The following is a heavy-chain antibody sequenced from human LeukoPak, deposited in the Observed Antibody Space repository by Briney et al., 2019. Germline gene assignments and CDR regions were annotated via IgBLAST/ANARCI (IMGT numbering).Heavy chain of an antibody. CDR3: TRFVVVAATRWFDP. D-gene: IGHD2-15*01. V-gene: IGHV3-49*03. CDR2: IRSKAYGGTT. J-gene: IGHJ5*02. CDR1: GFTFGDYA. Sequence: PGGSLRLSCTASGFTFGDYAMSWFRQAPGKGLEWVGFIRSKAYGGTTEYAASVKGRFTISRDDSKSIAYLQMNSLKTEDTAVYYCTRFVVVAATRWFDPWGQGTLVTVSS.